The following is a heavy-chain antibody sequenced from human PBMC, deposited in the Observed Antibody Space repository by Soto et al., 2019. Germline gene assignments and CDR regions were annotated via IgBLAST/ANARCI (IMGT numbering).Heavy chain of an antibody. D-gene: IGHD3-3*01. J-gene: IGHJ5*02. CDR2: IYHSGST. V-gene: IGHV4-4*02. CDR3: ARASPYDFTNWFDP. Sequence: QVQLQESGPGLVKPSGTLSLTCAVSSGSISSSNWWSWVRQPPGKGLEWIGEIYHSGSTNYNPSLRSRVTISVDKSKNQFSLKLSSVTAADTAVYYCARASPYDFTNWFDPWGQGTLVTVSS. CDR1: SGSISSSNW.